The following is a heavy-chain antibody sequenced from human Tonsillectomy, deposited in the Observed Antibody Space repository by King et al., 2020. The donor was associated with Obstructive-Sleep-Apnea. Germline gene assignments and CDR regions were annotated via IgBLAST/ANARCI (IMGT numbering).Heavy chain of an antibody. Sequence: VQLVESGGGLVKPGGSLRLSCAASGFSFSDYYMSWVRQAPGKGLEWVSYISSSARSIYYAHSVKGRFTISRDTAKSSLYLQMNSLRDDATAVYYCARLEQRGRYFDYWGQGTLVTVSS. J-gene: IGHJ4*02. CDR2: ISSSARSI. CDR3: ARLEQRGRYFDY. D-gene: IGHD3-3*01. CDR1: GFSFSDYY. V-gene: IGHV3-11*01.